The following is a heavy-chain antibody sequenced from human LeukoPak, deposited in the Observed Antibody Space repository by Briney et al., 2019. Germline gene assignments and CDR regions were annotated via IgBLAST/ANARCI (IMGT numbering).Heavy chain of an antibody. CDR2: IYSGGNT. J-gene: IGHJ4*02. Sequence: GGSLRLSCAASGFTVSINYMSWVRQAPGKGLEWVSAIYSGGNTYYADSVKGRFTISRDNSKNTVYLQMNSLRAEDTAVYYCARGETSSYDYWGQGTLVTVSS. V-gene: IGHV3-53*01. CDR1: GFTVSINY. CDR3: ARGETSSYDY. D-gene: IGHD2-2*01.